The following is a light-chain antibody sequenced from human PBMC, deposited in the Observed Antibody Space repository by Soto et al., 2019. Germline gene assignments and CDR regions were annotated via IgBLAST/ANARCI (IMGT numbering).Light chain of an antibody. J-gene: IGKJ2*01. CDR3: QQYGRFPYT. CDR2: KAS. CDR1: QSISNW. V-gene: IGKV1-5*03. Sequence: DIQMTQSPSTLSASVGDTVTITCRASQSISNWLAWYQQKPGQAPKLLIHKASTLESGVPSRFSGSVSGTEFTLTISSLHPDDFATFYCQQYGRFPYTFGQGTKLEIK.